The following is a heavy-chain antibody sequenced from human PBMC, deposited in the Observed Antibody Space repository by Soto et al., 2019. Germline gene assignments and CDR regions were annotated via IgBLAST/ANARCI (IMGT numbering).Heavy chain of an antibody. J-gene: IGHJ6*02. CDR3: ASQQLVHYYYGMDF. V-gene: IGHV4-59*08. Sequence: SEPLSLTCTVSRVSMSDYFWSWIRQPPGKGLEWIGYIFHTGSTNYNPSLKSRVTISVDTSKNQFSLKLSSVTAADTAVYYCASQQLVHYYYGMDFGGQGTTVTVAS. CDR1: RVSMSDYF. D-gene: IGHD6-13*01. CDR2: IFHTGST.